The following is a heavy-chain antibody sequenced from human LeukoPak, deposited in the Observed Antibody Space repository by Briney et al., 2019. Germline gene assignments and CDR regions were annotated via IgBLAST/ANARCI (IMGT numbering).Heavy chain of an antibody. D-gene: IGHD1-26*01. Sequence: PSETLSLTCTVSGDSISSYYWNWIRQPAGKGLEWIGRIYTSGSTNYNPSLKSRVTISVDTSKNQFSLKLSSVTAADTAVYYCARASGSQFTYYFDYWGQGTLVTVSS. CDR1: GDSISSYY. CDR3: ARASGSQFTYYFDY. J-gene: IGHJ4*02. V-gene: IGHV4-4*07. CDR2: IYTSGST.